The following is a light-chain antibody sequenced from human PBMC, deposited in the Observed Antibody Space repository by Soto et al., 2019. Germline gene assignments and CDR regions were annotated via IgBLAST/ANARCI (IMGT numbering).Light chain of an antibody. CDR3: AAWDDTLGEVV. Sequence: QSVLTQPPSASGTPGQRVTISCSGSSSNIGFNYVYWYQQLPGTAPKLLIYGNNQRPSGVPDRFSDSKSGTSASLAISGLRSEDEADHYCAAWDDTLGEVVFGGGTQLTVL. CDR1: SSNIGFNY. J-gene: IGLJ2*01. CDR2: GNN. V-gene: IGLV1-47*01.